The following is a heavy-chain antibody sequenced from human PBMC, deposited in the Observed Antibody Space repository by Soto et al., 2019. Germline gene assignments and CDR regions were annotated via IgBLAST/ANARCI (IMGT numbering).Heavy chain of an antibody. V-gene: IGHV1-8*01. CDR1: GYTFSNYD. D-gene: IGHD2-2*01. Sequence: GASVKVSCKASGYTFSNYDINWVRQATGQGLEWMGWMNPNSGNTGYAQKFQGRVTLTRNTSISTAYMELSSLRSEDTAVYYCAREPCSTSCPFDPWGQGTLVTSPQ. CDR2: MNPNSGNT. J-gene: IGHJ5*02. CDR3: AREPCSTSCPFDP.